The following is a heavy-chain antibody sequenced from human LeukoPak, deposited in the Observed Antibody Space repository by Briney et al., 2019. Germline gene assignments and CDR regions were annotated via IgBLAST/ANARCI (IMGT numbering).Heavy chain of an antibody. Sequence: PSETLSLTCAVYVGCFSGYYWSSIRQPPGKGLEWIGEINHSGSTNYNPSLKSRVTISVDTSKNQFSLKLSSVTAADTAVYYCARRVVIIGWFDPWGQGTLVTVSS. J-gene: IGHJ5*02. D-gene: IGHD3-3*01. V-gene: IGHV4-34*01. CDR2: INHSGST. CDR3: ARRVVIIGWFDP. CDR1: VGCFSGYY.